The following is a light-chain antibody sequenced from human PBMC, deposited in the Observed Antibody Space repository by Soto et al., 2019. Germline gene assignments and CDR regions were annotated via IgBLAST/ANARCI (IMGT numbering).Light chain of an antibody. V-gene: IGLV1-40*01. CDR2: VNS. CDR3: QSYDSRLSGYVV. J-gene: IGLJ2*01. Sequence: QSVLTQPPSVSGAPGQRITISCTGSSSNIGAGYDVHWYQQLPGTAPKLLIYVNSNRPSGVPDRFSGSKSGTSASLAITGLQAEDEADYYCQSYDSRLSGYVVFGGGTKVTV. CDR1: SSNIGAGYD.